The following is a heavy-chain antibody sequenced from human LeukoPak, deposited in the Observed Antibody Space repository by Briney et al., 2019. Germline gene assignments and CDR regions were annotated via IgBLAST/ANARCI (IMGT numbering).Heavy chain of an antibody. Sequence: PGGSLRLSCAASGFTFSGYWMNWVRQAQGKGPEWLANIKQDGSEKYYVDSVKGRFTISRDNAKNSLYLQMNSLTAGDTAVYYCARDVVSDSWSDYWGQGTLVTASS. CDR2: IKQDGSEK. D-gene: IGHD4-23*01. J-gene: IGHJ4*02. V-gene: IGHV3-7*01. CDR3: ARDVVSDSWSDY. CDR1: GFTFSGYW.